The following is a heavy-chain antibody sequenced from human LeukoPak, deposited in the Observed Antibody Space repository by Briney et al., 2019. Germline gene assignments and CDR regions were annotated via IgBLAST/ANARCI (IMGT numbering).Heavy chain of an antibody. CDR1: GGSFSGYY. Sequence: SETLSLTCAVYGGSFSGYYWSWIRQPPGKGLEWIGEINHSGSTNYNPSLKSRVAISVDTSKNQFSLKLSSVTAADTAVYYCARARAIMVRGVRKDYWGQGTLVTVSS. J-gene: IGHJ4*02. CDR3: ARARAIMVRGVRKDY. D-gene: IGHD3-10*01. CDR2: INHSGST. V-gene: IGHV4-34*01.